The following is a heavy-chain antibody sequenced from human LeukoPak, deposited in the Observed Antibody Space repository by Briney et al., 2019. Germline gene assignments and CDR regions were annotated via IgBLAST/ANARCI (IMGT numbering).Heavy chain of an antibody. CDR1: GFTFSSYW. Sequence: GGSLRLSCAASGFTFSSYWMHWVRQAPGKGLVWVSRINSDGSSTSYADSVKGRFTISRDNAKNTLYLQMNSLRAEDTAVYYCARVKTYSSSPSYFDYWGQGTLVTVSS. J-gene: IGHJ4*02. CDR3: ARVKTYSSSPSYFDY. CDR2: INSDGSST. V-gene: IGHV3-74*01. D-gene: IGHD6-6*01.